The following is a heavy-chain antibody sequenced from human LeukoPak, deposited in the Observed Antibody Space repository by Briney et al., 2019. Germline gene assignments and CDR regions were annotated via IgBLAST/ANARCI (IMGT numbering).Heavy chain of an antibody. CDR3: ARESREKTSSGSRWGVQYYYYMDV. CDR2: IASPGSNV. CDR1: EFTFNIFT. J-gene: IGHJ6*03. Sequence: GGSLRLSCEGSEFTFNIFTMQWVRQAPGKGLEWVSSIASPGSNVYYAASVKGRFTISGDNSRNLLFLQMDSLRAEETGTYFCARESREKTSSGSRWGVQYYYYMDVWAEGTPVTVSS. D-gene: IGHD1-26*01. V-gene: IGHV3-21*06.